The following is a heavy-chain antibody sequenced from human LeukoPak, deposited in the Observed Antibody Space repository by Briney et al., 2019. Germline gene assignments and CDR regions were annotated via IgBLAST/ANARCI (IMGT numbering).Heavy chain of an antibody. V-gene: IGHV3-30*02. CDR2: IRYDGSNK. Sequence: GGSLRLSCAASGFTFSSYGMHWVRQAPGKGLEWVAFIRYDGSNKYYADSVKGRFTISRDNSKNTLYLQMNSLRAEDTAVYYCANPYYDSSGYPGAFDYWGQGTLVTVSS. D-gene: IGHD3-22*01. J-gene: IGHJ4*02. CDR1: GFTFSSYG. CDR3: ANPYYDSSGYPGAFDY.